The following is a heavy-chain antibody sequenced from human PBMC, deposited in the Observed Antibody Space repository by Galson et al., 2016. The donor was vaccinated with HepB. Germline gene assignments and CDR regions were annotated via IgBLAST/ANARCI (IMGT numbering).Heavy chain of an antibody. CDR2: INPHSGGT. CDR3: ARREGWGYYYGMDV. CDR1: GYSFDDYY. J-gene: IGHJ6*02. Sequence: SVKVSCKASGYSFDDYYIHWVRQAPGQGLEWMGGINPHSGGTNYAQKFQGRVTLTRDRSVNTAYMEMRRLRSGDTAVYYCARREGWGYYYGMDVWGQGTTVAVSS. V-gene: IGHV1-2*02. D-gene: IGHD6-19*01.